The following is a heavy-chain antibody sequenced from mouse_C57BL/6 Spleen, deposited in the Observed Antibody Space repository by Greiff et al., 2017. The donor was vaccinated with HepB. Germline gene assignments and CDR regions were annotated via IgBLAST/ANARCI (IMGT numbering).Heavy chain of an antibody. Sequence: QVQLKQPGAELVKPGASVKVSCKASGYTFTSYWMHWVKQRPGQGLEWIGRIHPSDSDTNYNQKFKGNATLTVDKSSSTAYMQLSSLTSEDSAVYYCAPYYGSSRGFAYWGQGTLVTVSA. D-gene: IGHD1-1*01. V-gene: IGHV1-74*01. CDR3: APYYGSSRGFAY. J-gene: IGHJ3*01. CDR2: IHPSDSDT. CDR1: GYTFTSYW.